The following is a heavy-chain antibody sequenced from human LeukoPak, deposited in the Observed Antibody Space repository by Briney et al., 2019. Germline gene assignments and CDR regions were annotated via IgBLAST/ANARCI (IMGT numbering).Heavy chain of an antibody. V-gene: IGHV1-8*03. J-gene: IGHJ4*02. CDR2: MNPNSGNT. Sequence: ASVKVSCKASGYTFTSYDINWVRQATGQGLEWMGWMNPNSGNTGYAQKFQGRVTITRNTSISTAYMELSSLRSEDTAVYYCARAPSLQLWLHYFDYWGQGTLVTVSS. D-gene: IGHD5-18*01. CDR1: GYTFTSYD. CDR3: ARAPSLQLWLHYFDY.